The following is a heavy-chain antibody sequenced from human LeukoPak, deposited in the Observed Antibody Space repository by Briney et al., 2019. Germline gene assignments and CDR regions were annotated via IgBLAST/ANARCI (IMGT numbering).Heavy chain of an antibody. D-gene: IGHD2-15*01. V-gene: IGHV1-2*02. J-gene: IGHJ4*02. CDR3: GRGTIAVVAADLRTDQ. CDR2: INPNSGGT. CDR1: GYTFTAYY. Sequence: ASVKVSRKASGYTFTAYYMHWVRQAPGQGLEWMGWINPNSGGTNSAQKFQGRVTMTRDTSISTAYMELSSLTFDDTAVYYCGRGTIAVVAADLRTDQWGQGTLVIVSS.